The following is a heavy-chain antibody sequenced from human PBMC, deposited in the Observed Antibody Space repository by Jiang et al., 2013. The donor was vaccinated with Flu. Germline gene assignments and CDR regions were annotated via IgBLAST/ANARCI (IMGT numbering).Heavy chain of an antibody. CDR1: YGSISGHY. CDR2: IYYTGST. CDR3: ARDLRGSGSPDY. J-gene: IGHJ4*02. Sequence: GPGLVKPSETLSLTCTVSYGSISGHYWSWIRQPPGKGLEWIGYIYYTGSTNYNPSLKSRVTISVDTSRNQLSLRLSSVTAADTAVYYCARDLRGSGSPDYWGQGTLVTVSS. V-gene: IGHV4-59*11. D-gene: IGHD3-10*01.